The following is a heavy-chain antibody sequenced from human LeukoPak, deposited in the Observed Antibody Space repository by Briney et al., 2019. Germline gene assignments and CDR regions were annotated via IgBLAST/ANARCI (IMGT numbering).Heavy chain of an antibody. CDR3: ARVQKMASIGSGYLHYGLDV. Sequence: PSETLSLTCTVSGGSINTCYWTWIRQTPGKGLEWIGHFYHSGITNYNPSLKSRVAMSAEISMNQFSLRLGSVTAADTAVYYCARVQKMASIGSGYLHYGLDVWGRGTTVTVSS. D-gene: IGHD5-24*01. J-gene: IGHJ6*02. V-gene: IGHV4-59*01. CDR1: GGSINTCY. CDR2: FYHSGIT.